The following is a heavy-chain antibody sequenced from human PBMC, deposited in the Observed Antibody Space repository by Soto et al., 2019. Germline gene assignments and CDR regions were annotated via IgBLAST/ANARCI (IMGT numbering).Heavy chain of an antibody. Sequence: ASVKVSCKASGYTFTSYYMHWVRQAPGQGLEWMGIINPSGSSTSYAQKFQGRVTMTRDTSTSTVYMELSSLRSEDTAVYYCAREGELGNGDYALTHGMDVWGQGTTVTVSS. V-gene: IGHV1-46*01. D-gene: IGHD4-17*01. J-gene: IGHJ6*02. CDR2: INPSGSST. CDR3: AREGELGNGDYALTHGMDV. CDR1: GYTFTSYY.